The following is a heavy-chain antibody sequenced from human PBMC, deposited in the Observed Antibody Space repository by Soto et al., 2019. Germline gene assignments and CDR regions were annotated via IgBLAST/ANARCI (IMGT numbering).Heavy chain of an antibody. CDR2: LSGSGGST. D-gene: IGHD1-26*01. CDR3: AKSLSVGATTPFDY. Sequence: PGGSLRLSCAASGFTFSSYAMSWVRQAPGKGLEWVSGLSGSGGSTYYADSVKGRLTISRDNSKNTLYLQMNSLRAEDTAVYYCAKSLSVGATTPFDYWGQGTLVTVSS. V-gene: IGHV3-23*01. CDR1: GFTFSSYA. J-gene: IGHJ4*02.